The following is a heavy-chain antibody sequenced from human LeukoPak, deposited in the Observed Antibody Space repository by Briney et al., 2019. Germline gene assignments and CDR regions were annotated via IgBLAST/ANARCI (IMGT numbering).Heavy chain of an antibody. CDR1: GGSISSYY. J-gene: IGHJ4*02. D-gene: IGHD1-26*01. CDR3: ARQGGLFDY. CDR2: IYYSGST. V-gene: IGHV4-59*08. Sequence: SETLSLTCTVYGGSISSYYWSWIRQPPGKGLEWIGYIYYSGSTNYNPSLKSRVTISVDTSKNQFSLKLSSVTAADTAVYYCARQGGLFDYWGQGTLGTVSS.